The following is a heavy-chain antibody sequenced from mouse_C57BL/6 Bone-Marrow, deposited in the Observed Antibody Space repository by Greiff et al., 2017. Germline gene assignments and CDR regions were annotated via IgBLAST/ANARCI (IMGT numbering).Heavy chain of an antibody. CDR2: IYPRSGNT. Sequence: VQVVESGAELARPGASVKLSCKASGYTFTSYGISWVKQRTGQGLEWIGEIYPRSGNTYYNEKFKGKATLTADKSSSTAYMELRSLTSEDSAVYFCARWGDYGSSYYFDYWGQGTTLTVSS. CDR1: GYTFTSYG. CDR3: ARWGDYGSSYYFDY. J-gene: IGHJ2*01. D-gene: IGHD1-1*01. V-gene: IGHV1-81*01.